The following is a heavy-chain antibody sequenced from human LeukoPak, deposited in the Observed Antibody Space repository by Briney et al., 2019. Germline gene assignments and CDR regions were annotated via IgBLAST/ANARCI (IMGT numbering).Heavy chain of an antibody. V-gene: IGHV4-59*08. CDR3: ARFGPYYYDSSGYSFDY. CDR2: IYYTGET. CDR1: GGSIFTHY. Sequence: PSETLSLTCSVSGGSIFTHYWSWVRQPPGKGLEWIGYIYYTGETRSNPSLKSRVTMSIDTSKNQFSLTLSSVTAADTAVYYCARFGPYYYDSSGYSFDYWGQGTLVTVSS. D-gene: IGHD3-22*01. J-gene: IGHJ4*02.